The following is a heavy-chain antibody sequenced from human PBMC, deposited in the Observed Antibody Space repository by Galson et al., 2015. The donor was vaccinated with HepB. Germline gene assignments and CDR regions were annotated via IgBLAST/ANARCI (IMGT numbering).Heavy chain of an antibody. J-gene: IGHJ4*02. Sequence: QSGAEVKKPGESLKISCKGSGYSFSSSWIGWVRQMPGKGLEWMGIIHPGNSDTRYSPSFQGQVTVSADKSLSTAYLQWSSLKASDTAMYYWARQGGSGWTDHWGQGTLVTVSS. V-gene: IGHV5-51*01. CDR1: GYSFSSSW. D-gene: IGHD6-19*01. CDR2: IHPGNSDT. CDR3: ARQGGSGWTDH.